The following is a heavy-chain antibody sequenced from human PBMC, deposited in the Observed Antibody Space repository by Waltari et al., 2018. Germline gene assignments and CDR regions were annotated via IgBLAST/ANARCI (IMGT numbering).Heavy chain of an antibody. J-gene: IGHJ3*02. CDR2: INHRGST. CDR1: GGSFSGYY. CDR3: ARGLLTGYYTDAFDI. V-gene: IGHV4-34*01. Sequence: QVQLQQWGAGLLKPSETLSLTCAVYGGSFSGYYWSWIRQPPGKGLEWIGEINHRGSTNYNLSLKIRVTISVDTSKNQFSLKLSSVTAADTAVYYCARGLLTGYYTDAFDIWGQGTMVTVSS. D-gene: IGHD3-9*01.